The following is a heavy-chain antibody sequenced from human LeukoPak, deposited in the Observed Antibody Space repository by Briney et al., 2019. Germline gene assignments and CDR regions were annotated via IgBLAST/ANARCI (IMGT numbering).Heavy chain of an antibody. CDR1: GFTFSSYS. J-gene: IGHJ4*02. Sequence: GGFLRLSCAASGFTFSSYSMNWVRQAPGKGLEWVSFISSSSYIYYADSVKGRFTISRDNAKNSLYLQMNSLRAEDTAVYYCARSGGYYFDYWGQGTLVTVSS. V-gene: IGHV3-21*05. D-gene: IGHD2-15*01. CDR3: ARSGGYYFDY. CDR2: ISSSSYI.